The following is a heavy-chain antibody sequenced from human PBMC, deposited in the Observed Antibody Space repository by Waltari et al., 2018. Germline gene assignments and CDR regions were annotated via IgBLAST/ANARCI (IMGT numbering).Heavy chain of an antibody. J-gene: IGHJ6*02. D-gene: IGHD3-3*01. CDR1: GGTFSSYA. Sequence: QVQLVQSGAEVKKTGSSVKVSCKASGGTFSSYAISWVRQAPGHGLEWMGRIIPIFGTANYAQKFQGRVTITADKSTSTAYMELSSLRSEDTAVYYCAREGRGFWSGYDYYGMDVWGQGTTVTVSS. CDR3: AREGRGFWSGYDYYGMDV. V-gene: IGHV1-69*08. CDR2: IIPIFGTA.